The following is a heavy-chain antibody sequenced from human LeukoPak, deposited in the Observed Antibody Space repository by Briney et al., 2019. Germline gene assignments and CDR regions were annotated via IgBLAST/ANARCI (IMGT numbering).Heavy chain of an antibody. D-gene: IGHD3-22*01. Sequence: PGVSLRLSCATSGFTFSGSAIDWVRQASGKGLEWVGRIRSKANSYATTDVASVRGRFSISRDDSKNTAYLQMNSLKTEDTAVYYCTRPSYDSSVSGVVYWGQGTLVTVSS. V-gene: IGHV3-73*01. CDR1: GFTFSGSA. J-gene: IGHJ4*02. CDR2: IRSKANSYAT. CDR3: TRPSYDSSVSGVVY.